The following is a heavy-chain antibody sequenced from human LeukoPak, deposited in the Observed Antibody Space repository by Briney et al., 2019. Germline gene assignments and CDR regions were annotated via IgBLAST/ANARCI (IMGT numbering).Heavy chain of an antibody. V-gene: IGHV4-59*01. D-gene: IGHD3-16*01. CDR1: GDSFSSYH. J-gene: IGHJ4*02. Sequence: SETLSLTCTVSGDSFSSYHWSWFRQPPGKGLEWIGYISSSGSTSYNPSLKSRVTISVDTSRNQFSLRLNSMTAADTAVYYCARVGRGDHTWGSYYCDHWGQGTLVSVSS. CDR2: ISSSGST. CDR3: ARVGRGDHTWGSYYCDH.